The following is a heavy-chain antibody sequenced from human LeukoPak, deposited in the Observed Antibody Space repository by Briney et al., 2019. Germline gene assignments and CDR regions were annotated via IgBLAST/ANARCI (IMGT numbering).Heavy chain of an antibody. D-gene: IGHD5-18*01. CDR3: ARDSVVDTAMDSYYYYMDV. J-gene: IGHJ6*03. Sequence: PSETLSLTCTVSGGSISSSSYYWGWIRQPPGKGLEWIGSIYCSGSTYYNPSLKSRVTISVDTSKNQFSLKLSSVTAADTAVYYCARDSVVDTAMDSYYYYMDVWGKGTTVTVSS. V-gene: IGHV4-39*07. CDR1: GGSISSSSYY. CDR2: IYCSGST.